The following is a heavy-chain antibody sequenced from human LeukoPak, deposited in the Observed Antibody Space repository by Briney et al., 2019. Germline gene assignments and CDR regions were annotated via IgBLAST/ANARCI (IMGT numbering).Heavy chain of an antibody. V-gene: IGHV3-53*01. Sequence: GGSLRLSCAASGFTVSNNYMSWVRQAPGKGLEWVSVIYSGGSTYYADSVKGRFTISRDNSKNTLYLQMNSLRAEDTAVYYCARYTIAAEYYFDYWGQGTLVTVSS. D-gene: IGHD6-13*01. CDR2: IYSGGST. CDR1: GFTVSNNY. CDR3: ARYTIAAEYYFDY. J-gene: IGHJ4*02.